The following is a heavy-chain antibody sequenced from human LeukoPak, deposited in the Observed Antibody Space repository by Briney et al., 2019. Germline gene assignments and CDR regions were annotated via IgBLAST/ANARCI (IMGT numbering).Heavy chain of an antibody. Sequence: GGSLRLSCAASGFTFSSYSMNWVRQAPGKGLEWVSSISTSGSYTYYADSVKGRFTISRDNAKNSLYLQMNSLRAEDTAVYYCARDRSITIFGVVLYYYYYYYMDVWGKGTTVTVSS. CDR1: GFTFSSYS. D-gene: IGHD3-3*01. J-gene: IGHJ6*03. CDR3: ARDRSITIFGVVLYYYYYYYMDV. V-gene: IGHV3-21*01. CDR2: ISTSGSYT.